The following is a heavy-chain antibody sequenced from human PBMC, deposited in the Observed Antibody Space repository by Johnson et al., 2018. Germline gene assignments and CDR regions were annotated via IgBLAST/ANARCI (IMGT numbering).Heavy chain of an antibody. D-gene: IGHD3-16*01. CDR3: ARGPLVKFAVGFDY. V-gene: IGHV3-30-3*01. CDR1: GFTFSSYA. CDR2: IPYDGSNK. J-gene: IGHJ4*02. Sequence: QVQLVQSGGGVVQPGRSLRLSCAASGFTFSSYAMHWVRQAPGKGLEWVAVIPYDGSNKYYADSVKGRFTISRENSKNTLYLKMNSQRADDTAVYYCARGPLVKFAVGFDYWGQGTLVTVSS.